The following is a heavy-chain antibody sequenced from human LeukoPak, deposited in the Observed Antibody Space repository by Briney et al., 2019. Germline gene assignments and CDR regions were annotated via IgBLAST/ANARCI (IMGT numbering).Heavy chain of an antibody. V-gene: IGHV1-2*02. CDR1: GYTFTGYY. J-gene: IGHJ4*02. CDR3: ARDTIGIGLRLGEYTDY. CDR2: INPNSGGT. Sequence: ASVKVSCKASGYTFTGYYMHWVRQAPGQGLEWMGWINPNSGGTNYAQKFQGRVTMTRDTSISTAYMELSRLRSDDTAVYYCARDTIGIGLRLGEYTDYWGQGTLVTVSS. D-gene: IGHD3-16*01.